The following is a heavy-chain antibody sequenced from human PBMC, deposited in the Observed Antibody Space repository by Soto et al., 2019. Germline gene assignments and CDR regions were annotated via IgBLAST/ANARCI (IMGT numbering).Heavy chain of an antibody. CDR2: ISAYNGNT. CDR1: GYTFTSYG. Sequence: QVQLVQSGAEVKKPGASVKVSCKASGYTFTSYGISWVRQAPGQGLEWMGWISAYNGNTNYAQKSQGRVTMTTDTSTSTAYMELRSLRSDDTAVYYCARVWGYDSSGYYYSHAFDIWGQGTMVTVSS. J-gene: IGHJ3*02. CDR3: ARVWGYDSSGYYYSHAFDI. V-gene: IGHV1-18*01. D-gene: IGHD3-22*01.